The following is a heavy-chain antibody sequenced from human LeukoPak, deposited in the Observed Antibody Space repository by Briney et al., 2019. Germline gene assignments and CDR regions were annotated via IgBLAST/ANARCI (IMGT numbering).Heavy chain of an antibody. V-gene: IGHV3-23*01. D-gene: IGHD3-10*01. CDR1: GFTFSSYA. J-gene: IGHJ4*02. CDR3: AKDRFHYGSGSYFGY. CDR2: ISGSGGST. Sequence: GGSLRLSCAASGFTFSSYAMSWVRQAPGKGLEWVSAISGSGGSTYYADSVKGRFTISRDNSKNTLYLQTNSLRAEDTAVYYCAKDRFHYGSGSYFGYWGQGTLVTVSS.